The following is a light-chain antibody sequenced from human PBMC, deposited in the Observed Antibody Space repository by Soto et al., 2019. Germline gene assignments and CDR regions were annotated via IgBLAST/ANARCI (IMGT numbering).Light chain of an antibody. J-gene: IGKJ1*01. CDR2: GAS. CDR1: QSVSNNY. V-gene: IGKV3-20*01. CDR3: QQYLTSPKT. Sequence: EIVLTQSPGTLSLSPGERATLSCSASQSVSNNYLAWYQQKPGQAPRLLIYGASNRATGIPDRFSGSGSGTDFTLTISRLEPEDFAVYYCQQYLTSPKTFGQGTKVDI.